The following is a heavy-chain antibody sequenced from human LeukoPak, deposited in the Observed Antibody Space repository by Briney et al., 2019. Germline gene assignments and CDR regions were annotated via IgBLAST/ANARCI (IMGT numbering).Heavy chain of an antibody. CDR2: ISYDGSNK. Sequence: PGGSLRLSCAASGFTFSSYGMHWVRQAPGKGLEWVAVISYDGSNKYYADSVKGRFTISRDNSKNTLYLQMNSLRAEDTAVYYCAKDHALYYDWGGYYYYYYGMDVWGQGTTVTVSS. D-gene: IGHD3-16*01. CDR3: AKDHALYYDWGGYYYYYYGMDV. CDR1: GFTFSSYG. V-gene: IGHV3-30*18. J-gene: IGHJ6*02.